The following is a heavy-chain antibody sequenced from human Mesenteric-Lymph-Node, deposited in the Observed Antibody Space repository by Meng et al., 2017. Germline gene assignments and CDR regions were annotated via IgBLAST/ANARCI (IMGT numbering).Heavy chain of an antibody. Sequence: QVQLQEAGPGLVKPSDTLSLTCAVSGYSISSTNWWGWIRQPPGKGLEWIGYIYYSATTYYTSSLKSRVSISVDTSKNQFSLKLSSVTAADTAVYYCARHHHSPTFDYWGQGTLVTVSS. D-gene: IGHD1-14*01. CDR3: ARHHHSPTFDY. V-gene: IGHV4-28*01. CDR1: GYSISSTNW. CDR2: IYYSATT. J-gene: IGHJ4*02.